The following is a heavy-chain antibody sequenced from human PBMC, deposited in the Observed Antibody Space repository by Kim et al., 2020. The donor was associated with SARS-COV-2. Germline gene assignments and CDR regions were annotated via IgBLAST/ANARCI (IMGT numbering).Heavy chain of an antibody. J-gene: IGHJ5*02. Sequence: GGSLRLSCAASGFTFSSYWMSWVRQAPGKGLEWVANIKQDGSEKYYVDSVKGRFTISRDNAKNSLYLQMNSLRAEDTAVYYCARKLGVPAASLGPPWFDPWGQGTLVTVSS. D-gene: IGHD2-2*01. V-gene: IGHV3-7*01. CDR1: GFTFSSYW. CDR2: IKQDGSEK. CDR3: ARKLGVPAASLGPPWFDP.